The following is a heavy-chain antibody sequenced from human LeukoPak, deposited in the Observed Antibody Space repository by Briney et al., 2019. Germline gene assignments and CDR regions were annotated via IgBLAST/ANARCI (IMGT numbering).Heavy chain of an antibody. V-gene: IGHV3-30-3*01. J-gene: IGHJ4*02. D-gene: IGHD2-21*01. Sequence: PGGSLTLSCTASGFTFSSYAMHWVRQAPGKGLEWVADISYNGSNKYCADSVKGRFTSSRDNFKNTMYLQMHSLTAEDTAVYYCARGTTYCGGGCDSLTDYWGQVALVSVA. CDR3: ARGTTYCGGGCDSLTDY. CDR2: ISYNGSNK. CDR1: GFTFSSYA.